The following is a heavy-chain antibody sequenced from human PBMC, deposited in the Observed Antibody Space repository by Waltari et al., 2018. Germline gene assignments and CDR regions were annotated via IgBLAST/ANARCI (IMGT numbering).Heavy chain of an antibody. CDR2: IIPIVGTA. CDR3: ARDRSYDFWSGYLRGYFDY. J-gene: IGHJ4*02. CDR1: GGTFSSYA. Sequence: QVQLVQSGAEVKKPGSSVKVSCKASGGTFSSYAISWVRQAPGQGLEWMGGIIPIVGTANYAQKFQGRVTITADESTSTAYMELSSLRSEDTAVYYCARDRSYDFWSGYLRGYFDYWGQGTLVTVSS. V-gene: IGHV1-69*12. D-gene: IGHD3-3*01.